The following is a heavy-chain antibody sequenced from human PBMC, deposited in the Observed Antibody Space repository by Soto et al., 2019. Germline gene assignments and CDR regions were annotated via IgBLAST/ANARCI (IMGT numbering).Heavy chain of an antibody. CDR1: GFTFNTYW. CDR2: INEDGTKK. D-gene: IGHD4-17*01. V-gene: IGHV3-7*01. J-gene: IGHJ3*02. CDR3: TRDVTTFASDNAYDAFDI. Sequence: EVQVVESGGGLVQPGGSLRLSCAASGFTFNTYWMTWVRQAPGKGLEWVANINEDGTKKHYVDSVEGRFTISRDNGKNSLSLQLTSLTPEDTAVYYCTRDVTTFASDNAYDAFDIWGQGTLVSVSS.